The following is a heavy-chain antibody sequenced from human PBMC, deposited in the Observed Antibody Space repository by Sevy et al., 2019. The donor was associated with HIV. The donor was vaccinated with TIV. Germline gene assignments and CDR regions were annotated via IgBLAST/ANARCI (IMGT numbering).Heavy chain of an antibody. CDR2: TSYDGSHK. CDR3: ARGENDDEFFQY. V-gene: IGHV3-30*04. D-gene: IGHD1-26*01. Sequence: GGSLRLSCTVSGFIFSNFAMHWVRQAPGKGLEWVAATSYDGSHKYYADSVKGRFTVSRDNSRNILSLEMSSLTRDDTAVYYCARGENDDEFFQYWGQGTLVTVSS. CDR1: GFIFSNFA. J-gene: IGHJ1*01.